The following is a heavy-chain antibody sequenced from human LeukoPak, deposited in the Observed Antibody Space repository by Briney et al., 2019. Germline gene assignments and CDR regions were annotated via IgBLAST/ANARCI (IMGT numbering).Heavy chain of an antibody. CDR1: GDSISKFY. CDR2: IHYSGSS. J-gene: IGHJ5*01. CDR3: ALAPNSNWFDF. D-gene: IGHD2-8*01. V-gene: IGHV4-59*08. Sequence: SETLSLTCSVSGDSISKFYWNWIRQPPGKRLEWIGNIHYSGSSNYNPSLQSRVTMSIDTSRNQLFLKLTSVTAADTAVYYCALAPNSNWFDFWGQGTLVTVSS.